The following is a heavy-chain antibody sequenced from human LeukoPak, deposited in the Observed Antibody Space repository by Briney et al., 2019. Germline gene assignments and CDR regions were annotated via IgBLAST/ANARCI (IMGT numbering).Heavy chain of an antibody. D-gene: IGHD3-3*01. CDR3: ARLMNYYDFWSGPYYYYGMDV. CDR1: GYTFTGYY. J-gene: IGHJ6*02. CDR2: ISAYNGNT. Sequence: ASVKVSCKASGYTFTGYYMHWVRQAPGQGLEWMGWISAYNGNTNYAQMLQGRVTMTTDTSTSTAYMELRSLRSDDTAVYYCARLMNYYDFWSGPYYYYGMDVWGQGTTVTVSS. V-gene: IGHV1-18*04.